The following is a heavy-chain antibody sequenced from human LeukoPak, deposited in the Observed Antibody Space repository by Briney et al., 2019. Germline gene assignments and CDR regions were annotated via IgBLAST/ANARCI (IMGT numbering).Heavy chain of an antibody. CDR3: ARGKFFDI. CDR2: ISDDGTNR. J-gene: IGHJ3*02. V-gene: IGHV3-30-3*01. Sequence: GRSLRLPCEASAFTFSHYPMDWVRQAPGKGLELVAIISDDGTNRYYADSVKGRFTISRDDSNNTVYLQMNSLRVDDTAIYFCARGKFFDIWGQGTMVTVSS. CDR1: AFTFSHYP.